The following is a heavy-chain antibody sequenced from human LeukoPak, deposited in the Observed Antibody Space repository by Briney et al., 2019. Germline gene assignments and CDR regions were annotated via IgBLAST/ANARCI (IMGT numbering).Heavy chain of an antibody. CDR2: ISYDGSNK. CDR1: GFTFSSYA. V-gene: IGHV3-30*04. Sequence: PGRSLRLSCAASGFTFSSYAMHWVRQAPGKGLEWVAVISYDGSNKYYADSVKGRFTISRDNSKNTLYLQMNSLRAEDTAVYYCARSMITFGGVIVKPDYWGQEPWSPSPQ. D-gene: IGHD3-16*02. J-gene: IGHJ4*01. CDR3: ARSMITFGGVIVKPDY.